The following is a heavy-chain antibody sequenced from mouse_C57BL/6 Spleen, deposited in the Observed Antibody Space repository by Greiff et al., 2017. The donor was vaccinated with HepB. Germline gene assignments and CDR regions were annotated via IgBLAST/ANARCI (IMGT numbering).Heavy chain of an antibody. J-gene: IGHJ3*01. V-gene: IGHV1-64*01. D-gene: IGHD1-1*01. Sequence: QVQLKQPGAELVKPGASVKLSCKASGYTFTSYWMHWVKQRPGQGLEWIGMIHPNSGSTNYNEKFKSKATLTVDKSSSTAYMQLSSLTSEDSAVYYCARSPDYYGSQGFAYWGQGTLVTVSA. CDR2: IHPNSGST. CDR1: GYTFTSYW. CDR3: ARSPDYYGSQGFAY.